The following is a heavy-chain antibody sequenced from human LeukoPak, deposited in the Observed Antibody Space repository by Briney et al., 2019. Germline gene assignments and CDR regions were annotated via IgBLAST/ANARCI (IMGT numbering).Heavy chain of an antibody. D-gene: IGHD6-19*01. Sequence: PGGSLRFSCAASGFTFSDYSMTWVRQAPGKGLEWVSSISSSSSYTYYADSVKGRFTISRDNAKNSLYLQMNSLRAEGTAVYYCARMIAVAGPYYFDYWGQGTLVTVSS. V-gene: IGHV3-21*01. J-gene: IGHJ4*02. CDR3: ARMIAVAGPYYFDY. CDR1: GFTFSDYS. CDR2: ISSSSSYT.